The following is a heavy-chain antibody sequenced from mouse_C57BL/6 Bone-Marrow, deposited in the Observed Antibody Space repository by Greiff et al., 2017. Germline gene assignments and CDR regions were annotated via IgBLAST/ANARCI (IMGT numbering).Heavy chain of an antibody. CDR3: ARSCDGYPHYFDY. CDR1: GYAFSSSW. J-gene: IGHJ2*01. D-gene: IGHD2-3*01. V-gene: IGHV1-82*01. Sequence: QVQLQQSGPELVKPGASVKISCKASGYAFSSSWMNWVKQRPGKGLEWIGRIYPGDGDTNYNGKFKGKATLTADKSSSTAYMQLSSLTSEDSAVYYCARSCDGYPHYFDYWGQGTTLTVSS. CDR2: IYPGDGDT.